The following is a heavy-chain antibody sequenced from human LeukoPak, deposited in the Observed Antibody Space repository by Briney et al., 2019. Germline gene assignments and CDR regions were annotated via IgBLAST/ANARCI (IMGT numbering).Heavy chain of an antibody. CDR1: GFTLSSYA. V-gene: IGHV3-23*01. J-gene: IGHJ4*02. CDR2: ISDTGNT. Sequence: PGGSLRLSCAASGFTLSSYAMCWVRQAPGKGLEWVSAISDTGNTYHADSVKGRFTISRDSSKNTLFLQMNRLRPEDAAVYYCAKAPVTTCRGAFCYPFDYWGLGTLVTVSS. D-gene: IGHD2-15*01. CDR3: AKAPVTTCRGAFCYPFDY.